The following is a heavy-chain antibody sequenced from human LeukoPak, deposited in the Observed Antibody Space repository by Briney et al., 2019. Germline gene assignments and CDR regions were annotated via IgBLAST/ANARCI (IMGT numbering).Heavy chain of an antibody. CDR1: GFTFSNAW. CDR2: IKSKTDGGTT. V-gene: IGHV3-15*01. J-gene: IGHJ5*02. CDR3: TTAPVTTRGYWFDP. Sequence: VGSLRLSCAASGFTFSNAWMSWVRQAPGKGLEWVGRIKSKTDGGTTDYAAPVKGRFTISRDDSKNTLYLQMNSLKTEDTAVYYCTTAPVTTRGYWFDPWGQGTLVTVSS. D-gene: IGHD4-17*01.